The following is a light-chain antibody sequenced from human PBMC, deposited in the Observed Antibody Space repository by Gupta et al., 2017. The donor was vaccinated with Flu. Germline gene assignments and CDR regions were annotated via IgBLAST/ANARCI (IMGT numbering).Light chain of an antibody. V-gene: IGKV1-16*01. CDR3: QQCNSYPLT. CDR2: GAS. J-gene: IGKJ4*01. Sequence: DIQLTHSPSSLSASVGDRVTITCRASQGIGSYLAWFQHKPGKAPKSLIYGASSLQSGVPSRFSGSGSGTEFTLTISSLQPEDSAIYYCQQCNSYPLTFGGGTKVAIK. CDR1: QGIGSY.